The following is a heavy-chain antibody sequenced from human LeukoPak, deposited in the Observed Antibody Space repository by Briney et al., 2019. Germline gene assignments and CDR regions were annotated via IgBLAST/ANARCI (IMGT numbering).Heavy chain of an antibody. CDR1: GFTFSSYG. J-gene: IGHJ4*02. CDR2: ISSSSSYI. V-gene: IGHV3-21*01. CDR3: ARAGYSGGWYDY. D-gene: IGHD6-19*01. Sequence: PGRSLRLSCAASGFTFSSYGMHWVRQAPGKGLEWVSSISSSSSYIYYADSVKGRFTISRDNAKNSLYLQMNSLRAEDTAVYYCARAGYSGGWYDYGGRGTLVTVSS.